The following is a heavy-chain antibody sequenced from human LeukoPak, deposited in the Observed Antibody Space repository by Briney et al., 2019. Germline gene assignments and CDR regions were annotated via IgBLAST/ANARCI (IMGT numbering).Heavy chain of an antibody. D-gene: IGHD3-10*01. J-gene: IGHJ6*02. CDR3: ALFMVRGVIDPLPVRYGMDV. CDR2: ISGSGGST. Sequence: GGSLRLSCAASGFTFSSYAMSWVRQAPGKGLEWVSAISGSGGSTYYADSVKGRFTISRDNSKNTLYLQMNSLRAEDTAVYYCALFMVRGVIDPLPVRYGMDVWGQGTTVTVSS. V-gene: IGHV3-23*01. CDR1: GFTFSSYA.